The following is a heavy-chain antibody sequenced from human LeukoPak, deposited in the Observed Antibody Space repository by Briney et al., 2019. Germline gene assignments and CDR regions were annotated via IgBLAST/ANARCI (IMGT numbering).Heavy chain of an antibody. D-gene: IGHD3-3*01. CDR3: ARGAPRNYDFWSGPFDY. Sequence: PGRSLRLSCAASGFTFSNCAMHWVRQAPGKGLEWVALISYDGSNKCYADSVKGRFTISRDNSKNTLYLQMNSLRGEDTAVYYCARGAPRNYDFWSGPFDYWGQGSLVTVSS. CDR1: GFTFSNCA. J-gene: IGHJ4*02. V-gene: IGHV3-30-3*01. CDR2: ISYDGSNK.